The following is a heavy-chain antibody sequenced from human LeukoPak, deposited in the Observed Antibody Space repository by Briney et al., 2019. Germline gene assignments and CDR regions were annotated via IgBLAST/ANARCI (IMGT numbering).Heavy chain of an antibody. CDR2: ISGSGGRI. V-gene: IGHV3-23*01. Sequence: PSETLSLTCAVYGGSFSGYYWSWIRQPPGKGLEWVSSISGSGGRIDYADSVKGRFTISRDNSKNTLSLQMNSLTAEDTAVYYCAKNPRLEGWIYFDSWGQGILVTVSS. D-gene: IGHD1-1*01. J-gene: IGHJ4*02. CDR3: AKNPRLEGWIYFDS. CDR1: GGSFSGYY.